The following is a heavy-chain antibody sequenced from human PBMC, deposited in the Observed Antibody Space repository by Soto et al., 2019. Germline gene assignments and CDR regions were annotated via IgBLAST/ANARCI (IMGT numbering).Heavy chain of an antibody. CDR1: GGFFSDYS. V-gene: IGHV4-34*01. D-gene: IGHD3-9*01. J-gene: IGHJ6*02. CDR2: INHSTTT. Sequence: SETLSLTCAVSGGFFSDYSWTWIRQSPGKGLEWIGEINHSTTTSNNPSLQSRVTISVDTSKNQFSLKLNSVTAADTAVYYCARGHDDSGRHSHFDPNYHYFLDVWGQGTTVTVSS. CDR3: ARGHDDSGRHSHFDPNYHYFLDV.